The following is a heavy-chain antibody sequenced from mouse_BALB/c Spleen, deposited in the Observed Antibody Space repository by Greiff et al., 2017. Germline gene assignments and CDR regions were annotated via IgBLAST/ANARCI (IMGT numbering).Heavy chain of an antibody. CDR1: GYSITSGYY. Sequence: EVQVVESGTGLVKPSPSLSLTCSVTGYSITSGYYWYWIRQLPGNKLEWMGYISYDGSNNYNPSLNNRISVTRDTSQNQFFLKLNSVTTEDTATYYCASEGDYDLYYCAIAYWGQGTSVTVSA. CDR3: ASEGDYDLYYCAIAY. V-gene: IGHV3-6*02. CDR2: ISYDGSN. J-gene: IGHJ4*01. D-gene: IGHD2-4*01.